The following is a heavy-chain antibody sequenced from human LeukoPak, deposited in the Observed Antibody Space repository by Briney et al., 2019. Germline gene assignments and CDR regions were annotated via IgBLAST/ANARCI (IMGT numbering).Heavy chain of an antibody. V-gene: IGHV3-7*01. CDR2: IKQDGTET. D-gene: IGHD1-7*01. CDR1: GFTFSNYW. Sequence: PGGSLRLSCEASGFTFSNYWMTWVRQVPGKGLEWVANIKQDGTETYYVDSVKGRFTLSRDNARNSLYLQMNYLGVDDTAVYYCARGGMTGTPVYWGQGTLVTVSS. CDR3: ARGGMTGTPVY. J-gene: IGHJ4*02.